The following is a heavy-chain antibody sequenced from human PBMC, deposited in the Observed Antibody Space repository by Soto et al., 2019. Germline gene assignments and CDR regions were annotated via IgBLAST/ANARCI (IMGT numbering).Heavy chain of an antibody. Sequence: EVQLLESGGGLVQPGGSLRLSCAASGFTFSSCAMSWVRQAPGKGLEWVSSISGRGNTYHADSVKGRFTISRDNSKNTLYLQMNSLSAVDTAVYYCAKGPEAYSGPNRFDPWGKGTLVTVSS. CDR3: AKGPEAYSGPNRFDP. CDR1: GFTFSSCA. D-gene: IGHD5-12*01. CDR2: ISGRGNT. V-gene: IGHV3-23*01. J-gene: IGHJ5*02.